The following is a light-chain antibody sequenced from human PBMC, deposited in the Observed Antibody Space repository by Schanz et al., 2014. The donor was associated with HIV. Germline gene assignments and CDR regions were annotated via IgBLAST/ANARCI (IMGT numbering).Light chain of an antibody. J-gene: IGLJ2*01. V-gene: IGLV2-14*03. Sequence: QSALTQPPSASGSPGQSVTISCTGTSSDVGADNSVSWYQQHPGRAPRLLVYDVTYRPSGVSNRFSGSKSGNTASLTISGLQSEDEADYYCCSYAGSSTYVVFGGGTKLTVL. CDR1: SSDVGADNS. CDR3: CSYAGSSTYVV. CDR2: DVT.